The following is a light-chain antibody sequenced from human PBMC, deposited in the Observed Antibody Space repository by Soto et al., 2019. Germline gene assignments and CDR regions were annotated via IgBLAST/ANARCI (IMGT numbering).Light chain of an antibody. Sequence: QSVLTQPPSVSGAPGQRVNISCTGSSSSIGAGYDVHWYQQVPGTAPRLLIYADNNRPSGVPDRFSGSKSGSSASLAITGLLAEDEADYYCQSYDSSLHVVFGGGTQLTVL. CDR2: ADN. CDR3: QSYDSSLHVV. CDR1: SSSIGAGYD. V-gene: IGLV1-40*01. J-gene: IGLJ2*01.